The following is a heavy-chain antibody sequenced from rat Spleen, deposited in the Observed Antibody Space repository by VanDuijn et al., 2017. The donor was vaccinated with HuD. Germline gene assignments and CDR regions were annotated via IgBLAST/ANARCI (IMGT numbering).Heavy chain of an antibody. D-gene: IGHD1-6*01. Sequence: QVQLKESGPGLVQPSQTLSLTCTVSGFSLTRYHVTWVRQPPGKGLEWMGVIWTGGSTSYNSLLKSRLSISRDISKSQVFLSMNSLRTEDTATYFGARDAGILRYWGQGVMVTVSS. CDR2: IWTGGST. V-gene: IGHV2-43*01. J-gene: IGHJ2*01. CDR3: ARDAGILRY. CDR1: GFSLTRYH.